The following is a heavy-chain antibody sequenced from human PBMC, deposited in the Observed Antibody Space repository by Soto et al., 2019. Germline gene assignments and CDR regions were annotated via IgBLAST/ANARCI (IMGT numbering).Heavy chain of an antibody. CDR1: GGTFSSYA. Sequence: QVQLVQSGAEVKKPGSSVKVSCKASGGTFSSYAISWVRQAPGQGLEWMAGMIPVFGSTHYTKKFQGRVTVTADESTSKAYLEVSSLRSEDTAVYYCARRGESGSWSSDYYFYMDVWGQGTTVIVSS. CDR2: MIPVFGST. J-gene: IGHJ6*02. CDR3: ARRGESGSWSSDYYFYMDV. V-gene: IGHV1-69*01. D-gene: IGHD6-13*01.